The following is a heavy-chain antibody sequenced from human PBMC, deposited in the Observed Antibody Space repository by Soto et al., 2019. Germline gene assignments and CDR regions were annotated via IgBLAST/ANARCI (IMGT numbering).Heavy chain of an antibody. CDR2: IYYSGST. J-gene: IGHJ6*02. D-gene: IGHD1-26*01. V-gene: IGHV4-31*03. CDR3: ARAEDDSGSYDGDYYGMDV. CDR1: GGSISSGGYY. Sequence: QVQLQESGPGLVKPSQTLSLTCTVSGGSISSGGYYWSWIRQHPGKGLEWIGYIYYSGSTYYNPSLKSRVTISVDTSKNQFSLKLSSVTAADTAVYYCARAEDDSGSYDGDYYGMDVWGQGTTVTVSS.